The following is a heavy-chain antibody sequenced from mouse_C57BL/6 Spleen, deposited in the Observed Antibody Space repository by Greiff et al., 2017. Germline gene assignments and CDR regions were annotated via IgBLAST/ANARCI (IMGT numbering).Heavy chain of an antibody. CDR2: ISYDGSN. V-gene: IGHV3-6*01. D-gene: IGHD1-1*01. J-gene: IGHJ1*03. CDR3: ARRYGSHWYFDV. Sequence: ESGPGLVKPSQSLSLTCSVTGYSITSGYYWNWIRQFPGNKLEWMGYISYDGSNNYNPSLKNRISITRDTSKNQFFLKLNSVTTEDTATYYCARRYGSHWYFDVWGTGTTVTVSS. CDR1: GYSITSGYY.